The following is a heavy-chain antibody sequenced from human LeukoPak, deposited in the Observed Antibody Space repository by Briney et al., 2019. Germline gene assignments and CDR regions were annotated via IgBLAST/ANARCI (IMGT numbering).Heavy chain of an antibody. J-gene: IGHJ4*02. CDR3: ARHASVSGNWPRPLDS. CDR1: GGSISSSSYY. CDR2: IYYSGST. Sequence: SETLSLTCTVSGGSISSSSYYWGWIGQPPGKGLEWIGNIYYSGSTYYNPSLKSRVTISVDTSKNQFSLKLTSVTAADTAVYYCARHASVSGNWPRPLDSWGQGSLVTVSS. V-gene: IGHV4-39*01. D-gene: IGHD6-19*01.